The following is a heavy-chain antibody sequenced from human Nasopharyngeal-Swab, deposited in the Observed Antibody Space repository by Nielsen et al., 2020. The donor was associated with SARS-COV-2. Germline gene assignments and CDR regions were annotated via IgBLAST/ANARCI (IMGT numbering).Heavy chain of an antibody. CDR2: ISYDGSNK. J-gene: IGHJ4*02. V-gene: IGHV3-30*18. Sequence: GESLKISCAASGFTFSHYGMHWARQAPGKGLEWVAAISYDGSNKRYVDTVKGRFTISRDNSNNTLYLEVDSLRAEDTAVYYCAKCSSRCYALHYWGQGTLVTVSS. D-gene: IGHD2-2*01. CDR3: AKCSSRCYALHY. CDR1: GFTFSHYG.